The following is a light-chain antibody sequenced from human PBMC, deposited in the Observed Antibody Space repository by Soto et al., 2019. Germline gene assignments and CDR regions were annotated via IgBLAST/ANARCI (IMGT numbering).Light chain of an antibody. Sequence: DIQMTQSPSTLSASIGDRVTITCRTSQSVDSWLAWYQQKPGKAPKLLIYKASSLQTGVPSRFSGSGSGTEFTLTISSLQTYDFATYYCQHYNDYSRMFGQGTKVEIK. CDR1: QSVDSW. V-gene: IGKV1-5*03. J-gene: IGKJ1*01. CDR3: QHYNDYSRM. CDR2: KAS.